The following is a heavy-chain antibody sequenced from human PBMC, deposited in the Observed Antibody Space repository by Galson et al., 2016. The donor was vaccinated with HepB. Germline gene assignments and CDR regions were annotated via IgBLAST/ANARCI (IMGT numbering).Heavy chain of an antibody. V-gene: IGHV2-5*01. CDR1: GFSISSSGVG. CDR3: AHNIGPFGD. Sequence: PALVKPTQTLTLTCSFSGFSISSSGVGVGWIRQPPGQALDWLALIYWNDDKRYSPSLKSRLTITKDPSKNQVVLTKTNMDPVDTATYYCAHNIGPFGDWGQGILVTVSS. J-gene: IGHJ4*02. CDR2: IYWNDDK. D-gene: IGHD2-21*01.